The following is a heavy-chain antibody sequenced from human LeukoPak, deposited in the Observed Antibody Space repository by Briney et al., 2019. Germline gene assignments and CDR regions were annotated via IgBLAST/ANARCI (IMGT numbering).Heavy chain of an antibody. CDR2: MNHRGNS. D-gene: IGHD6-19*01. V-gene: IGHV4-34*01. CDR3: ARGSGSYTGAADH. J-gene: IGHJ5*02. CDR1: GMSFTGYY. Sequence: SETLSLTCAVHGMSFTGYYWSWIRQPPGKGLEWIGEMNHRGNSYFNPSFKSRVSISLDTTRKQFSLNLTSVTAADTAFYFCARGSGSYTGAADHGSQGTLVTVSA.